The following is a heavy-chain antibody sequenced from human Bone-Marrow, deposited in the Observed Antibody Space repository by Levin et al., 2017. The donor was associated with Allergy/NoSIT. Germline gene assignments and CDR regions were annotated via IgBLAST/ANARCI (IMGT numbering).Heavy chain of an antibody. V-gene: IGHV1-58*02. CDR3: AASFLL. J-gene: IGHJ4*02. CDR1: GFTFSNSA. Sequence: ASVKVSCKASGFTFSNSAMQWVRQARGQPLEWIGGIVVASGNTNYAQKFQDRVTFTTDMSTSTAYMELTNLRSDDTAVYYCAASFLLWGQGSLVTVSS. CDR2: IVVASGNT.